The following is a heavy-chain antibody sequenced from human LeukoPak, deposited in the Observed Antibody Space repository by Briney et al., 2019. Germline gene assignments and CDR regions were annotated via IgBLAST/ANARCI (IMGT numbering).Heavy chain of an antibody. D-gene: IGHD1-1*01. Sequence: SETLSLTCTVTGGSISSYYWSWIRQPPGKGLEWIGYIYYSGSTNYNPSLKSRVTISVDTSKNQFSLKLSSASAADTAVYYCARTTRDAFDIWGQGTMVTVSS. V-gene: IGHV4-59*01. J-gene: IGHJ3*02. CDR2: IYYSGST. CDR3: ARTTRDAFDI. CDR1: GGSISSYY.